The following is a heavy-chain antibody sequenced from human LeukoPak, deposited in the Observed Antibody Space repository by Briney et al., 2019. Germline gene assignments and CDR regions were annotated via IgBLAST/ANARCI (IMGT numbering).Heavy chain of an antibody. Sequence: GGSLRLSCAASGFTFSSYAMHWVRQAPGKGLEWVAVISYDGSNKYYADSVKGRFTISRDNSKNTLYLQTNSLRAEDTAVYYCARDRFSGSYYNDYWGQGTLVTVSS. D-gene: IGHD1-26*01. J-gene: IGHJ4*02. CDR2: ISYDGSNK. CDR3: ARDRFSGSYYNDY. V-gene: IGHV3-30-3*01. CDR1: GFTFSSYA.